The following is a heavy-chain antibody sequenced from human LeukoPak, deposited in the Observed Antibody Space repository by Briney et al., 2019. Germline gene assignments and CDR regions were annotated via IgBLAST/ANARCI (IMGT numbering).Heavy chain of an antibody. D-gene: IGHD6-13*01. J-gene: IGHJ6*03. CDR1: GGSISSYY. CDR2: IYTSGST. Sequence: SETLSLTCTVSGGSISSYYWSWIRQPAGKGLEWIGRIYTSGSTNYNPSLKSRVTMSVDTSKNQFSLKLSSVTAADTAVYYCARAPEYSSSWYYYYYHYMDVRGKGTTVTVFS. CDR3: ARAPEYSSSWYYYYYHYMDV. V-gene: IGHV4-4*07.